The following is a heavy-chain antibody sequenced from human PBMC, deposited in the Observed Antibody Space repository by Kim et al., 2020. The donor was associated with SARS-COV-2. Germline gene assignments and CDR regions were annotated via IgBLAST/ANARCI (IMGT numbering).Heavy chain of an antibody. Sequence: GGSLRLSCAASGFTFSSYGMHWVRQAPGKGLEWVAVISYDGSNKYYADSVKGRFTISRDNSKNTLYLQMNSLRAEDTAVYYCAKLFPSGGSKYYYDSSGYCVDYWGQGTLVTVSS. J-gene: IGHJ4*02. CDR3: AKLFPSGGSKYYYDSSGYCVDY. CDR1: GFTFSSYG. D-gene: IGHD3-22*01. V-gene: IGHV3-30*18. CDR2: ISYDGSNK.